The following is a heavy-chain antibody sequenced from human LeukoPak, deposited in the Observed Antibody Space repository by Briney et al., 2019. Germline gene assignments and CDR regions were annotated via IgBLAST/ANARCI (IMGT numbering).Heavy chain of an antibody. J-gene: IGHJ4*02. D-gene: IGHD5-24*01. V-gene: IGHV3-23*01. Sequence: PGGSLRLSCEASGFIFRTYAMSWVRQAPGKGLEWVSVISGAGDKTYYADSVKGRFTISRDNSNNTLYLQMNSLRAEDTAVYYCAKEGVQLWYFASWGQGTLVTVSS. CDR3: AKEGVQLWYFAS. CDR2: ISGAGDKT. CDR1: GFIFRTYA.